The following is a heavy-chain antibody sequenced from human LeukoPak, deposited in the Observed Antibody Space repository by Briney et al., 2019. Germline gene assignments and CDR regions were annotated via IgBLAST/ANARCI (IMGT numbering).Heavy chain of an antibody. CDR3: ARDGGSFWSGTLYYFDY. Sequence: GGSLRLSCAASGFTFSSYSMNWVRQAPGKGLEWVSYIGTSSSIIYYADSVKGRFTISRDNAKNSLYLQMNSLREEDTAVYFCARDGGSFWSGTLYYFDYWGQGTLVTVSS. D-gene: IGHD3-3*01. CDR1: GFTFSSYS. V-gene: IGHV3-48*02. J-gene: IGHJ4*02. CDR2: IGTSSSII.